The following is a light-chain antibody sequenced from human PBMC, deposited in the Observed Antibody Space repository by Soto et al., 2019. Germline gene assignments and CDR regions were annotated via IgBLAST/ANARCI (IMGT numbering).Light chain of an antibody. CDR3: QQYGGSPRT. J-gene: IGKJ1*01. CDR1: ESIGSN. CDR2: GAS. V-gene: IGKV3-15*01. Sequence: EIVMTQSPGTLSVSPGEGAALSCRASESIGSNLAWYQQKRGQAPRLLIYGASTRATGIPARFSGSGSGTEFTLTISSLQSEDFAVYHCQQYGGSPRTFGQGTKV.